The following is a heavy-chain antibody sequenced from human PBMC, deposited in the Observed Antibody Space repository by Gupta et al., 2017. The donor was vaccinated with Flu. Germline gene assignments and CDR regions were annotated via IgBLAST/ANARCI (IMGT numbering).Heavy chain of an antibody. J-gene: IGHJ5*02. D-gene: IGHD3-3*02. V-gene: IGHV3-74*03. CDR1: GFTFSNYW. CDR3: ARVDAFRAMFDL. Sequence: EVQLEESGGGLVQVGGSLRLSCGASGFTFSNYWMHWVRQVPGKGLMWVSRVNRDGSNTTYADSLKGRITISRDNAKNTLYLQVNSVTAEDTGVYYCARVDAFRAMFDLWGQGTLVTVSS. CDR2: VNRDGSNT.